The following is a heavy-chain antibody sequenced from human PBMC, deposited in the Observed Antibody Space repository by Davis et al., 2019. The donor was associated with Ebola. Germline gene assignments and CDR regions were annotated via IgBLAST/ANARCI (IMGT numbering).Heavy chain of an antibody. CDR3: ARDLLEPLYYYYGMDV. D-gene: IGHD1-1*01. V-gene: IGHV3-48*02. CDR1: GFTFSRYS. CDR2: ISSSSTTK. Sequence: AGSLSLSCAASGFTFSRYSMNWVRQAQARGLEWVSYISSSSTTKYYADSVKGRFTISRDNAKNSLYLQMNSLRDEDTAVYYCARDLLEPLYYYYGMDVWGQGTTVTVSS. J-gene: IGHJ6*02.